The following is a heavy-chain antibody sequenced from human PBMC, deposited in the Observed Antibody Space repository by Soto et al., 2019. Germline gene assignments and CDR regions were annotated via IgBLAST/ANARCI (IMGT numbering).Heavy chain of an antibody. V-gene: IGHV3-30*18. D-gene: IGHD6-13*01. CDR2: ISYDGSNK. Sequence: HPGGSLKLSCAASGFTVCSYGMHWVLQEPGKGLEWVAVISYDGSNKYYADSVKGRFTISRDNSKNTLYLQMNSLRAEDTAVYYCAKDRREGAAGSRPAYYYYYGMDVWGQGTTVTVSS. CDR3: AKDRREGAAGSRPAYYYYYGMDV. J-gene: IGHJ6*02. CDR1: GFTVCSYG.